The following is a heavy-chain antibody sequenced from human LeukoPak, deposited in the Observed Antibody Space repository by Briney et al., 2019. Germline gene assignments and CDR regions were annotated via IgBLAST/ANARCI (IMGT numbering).Heavy chain of an antibody. CDR1: GYTFTSYY. Sequence: ASVKVSCKASGYTFTSYYIHWVRQAPGQGLEWMGTINPNGGSTSYAQKFQGRVTMTRDTSTSTVYMELSSLRSEDTAVYYCARGPIRLNWFDPWGQGTLVTVSS. V-gene: IGHV1-46*01. J-gene: IGHJ5*02. CDR3: ARGPIRLNWFDP. CDR2: INPNGGST. D-gene: IGHD3-16*01.